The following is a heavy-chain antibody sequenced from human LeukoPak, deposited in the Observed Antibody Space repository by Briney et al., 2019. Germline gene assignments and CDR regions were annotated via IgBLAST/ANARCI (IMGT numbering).Heavy chain of an antibody. V-gene: IGHV1-2*02. CDR1: GYTFTGYY. D-gene: IGHD3-10*01. J-gene: IGHJ4*02. Sequence: ASVKVSCKASGYTFTGYYMHWVRQAAGQGLEWMGWINSKSGGTNYAQKFQGRVSMTRDTSINTAYMELNSLRFEDTAVYYCATGSITMVRFWGQGTLVTVSS. CDR2: INSKSGGT. CDR3: ATGSITMVRF.